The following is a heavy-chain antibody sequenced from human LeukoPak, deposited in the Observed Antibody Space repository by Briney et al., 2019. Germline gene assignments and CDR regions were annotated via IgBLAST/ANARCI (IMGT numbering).Heavy chain of an antibody. CDR3: ARSKIPSPWAY. D-gene: IGHD2-21*01. V-gene: IGHV3-48*03. CDR1: GFIFSSYE. CDR2: ISSSGSTI. Sequence: PGGSLRLSCAASGFIFSSYEINWVRQAPGKGLEWVSYISSSGSTIYYADSVKGRFTISRDNAKNSLYLQMNSLRAEDTAVYYCARSKIPSPWAYWGQGTLVTVSS. J-gene: IGHJ4*02.